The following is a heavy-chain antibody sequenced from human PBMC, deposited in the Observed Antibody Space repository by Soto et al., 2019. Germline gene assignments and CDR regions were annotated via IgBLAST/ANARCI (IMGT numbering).Heavy chain of an antibody. V-gene: IGHV1-46*01. D-gene: IGHD6-25*01. J-gene: IGHJ4*02. CDR1: GDTFMTHF. CDR2: INPTAGST. Sequence: HELLVQSGAEVKKPGASVKLSCKTSGDTFMTHFIHWVRQAPGQGLEWMGVINPTAGSTTYPPKYQGRVIMTRDTPTRTLYMELSGLTSEDTAKYFCATTAQRQGKFDSWGQGALVTVVS. CDR3: ATTAQRQGKFDS.